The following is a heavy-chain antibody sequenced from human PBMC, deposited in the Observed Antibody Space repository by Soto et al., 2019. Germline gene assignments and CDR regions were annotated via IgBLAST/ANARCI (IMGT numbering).Heavy chain of an antibody. CDR3: ARGGAADAFDI. Sequence: SETLSLTCTVSGDSLGSFYWSWIRQPPGKGLEWIGYIHYSGSTNYNPSLKSRVIISVDAFKNQLSLRLSSVTAADTAVYDCARGGAADAFDIWGPGTMVNV. CDR2: IHYSGST. V-gene: IGHV4-59*08. J-gene: IGHJ3*02. D-gene: IGHD1-26*01. CDR1: GDSLGSFY.